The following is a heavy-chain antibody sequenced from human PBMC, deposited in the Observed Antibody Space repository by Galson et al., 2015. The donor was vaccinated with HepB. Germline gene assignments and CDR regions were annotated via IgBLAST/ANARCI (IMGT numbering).Heavy chain of an antibody. CDR1: GGTFSSYT. CDR2: IIPILGIA. Sequence: SVKVSCKASGGTFSSYTISWVRQAPGQGLEWMGRIIPILGIANYAQKFQGRVTITADKSTSTAYMELSSLRSEDTAVYYCARSRFERYGMDVWGQGTTVTVSS. V-gene: IGHV1-69*02. CDR3: ARSRFERYGMDV. J-gene: IGHJ6*02. D-gene: IGHD3-10*01.